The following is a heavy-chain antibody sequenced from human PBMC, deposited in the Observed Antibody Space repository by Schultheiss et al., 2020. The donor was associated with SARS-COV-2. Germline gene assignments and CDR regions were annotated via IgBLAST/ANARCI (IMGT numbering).Heavy chain of an antibody. D-gene: IGHD6-13*01. V-gene: IGHV4-4*02. Sequence: SETLSLTCAVSGGSISSSNWWSWVRQPPGKGLEWIGEIYHSGSTNYNPSLKSRVTILVDKSKNQFSLKLSSVTAADTAVYYCARTPPIAAAGTFFYYYGMDVWGQGTTVTVSS. CDR1: GGSISSSNW. CDR3: ARTPPIAAAGTFFYYYGMDV. J-gene: IGHJ6*02. CDR2: IYHSGST.